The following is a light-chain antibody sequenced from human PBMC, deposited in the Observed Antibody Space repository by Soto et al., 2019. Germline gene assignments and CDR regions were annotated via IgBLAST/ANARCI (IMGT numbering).Light chain of an antibody. CDR2: SNN. J-gene: IGLJ3*02. CDR3: AAWDDSLNGWV. Sequence: QSVLTQPPSASGTPGQRVTISCSGSSSNIGSNTVNWYQQLPGTAPKLLIYSNNQRPSGVPDRFFGSKSGTSASLAISGLQSEDEAEYYCAAWDDSLNGWVFGGGTKLTVL. V-gene: IGLV1-44*01. CDR1: SSNIGSNT.